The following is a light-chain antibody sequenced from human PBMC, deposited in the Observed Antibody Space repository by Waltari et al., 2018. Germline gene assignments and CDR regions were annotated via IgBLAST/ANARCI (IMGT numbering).Light chain of an antibody. CDR1: SSDVGQYNL. CDR3: FSYAGRATGV. CDR2: EGS. J-gene: IGLJ2*01. V-gene: IGLV2-23*01. Sequence: QSALTQPASVSGSPGQSITISCTGTSSDVGQYNLVSWYQQHPGQAPKLMIYEGSQRPSGVSDRFSGSKSGNTASLTISGLQAEDEADYYYFSYAGRATGVFGGGTKLTVL.